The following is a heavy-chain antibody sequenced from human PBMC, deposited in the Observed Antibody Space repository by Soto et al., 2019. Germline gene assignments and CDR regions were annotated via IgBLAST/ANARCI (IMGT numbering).Heavy chain of an antibody. D-gene: IGHD3-10*01. Sequence: GGSLRRSCAASGFTFRNSWMTWVRQAPGKGLEWVSAISGRGGDTFYADSVKGRFTISRDNPKNTLYLQMTSLRAEDTAIYYCAKDQMARGVSPYYFDYWGQGTLVTVSS. CDR3: AKDQMARGVSPYYFDY. V-gene: IGHV3-23*01. CDR1: GFTFRNSW. CDR2: ISGRGGDT. J-gene: IGHJ4*02.